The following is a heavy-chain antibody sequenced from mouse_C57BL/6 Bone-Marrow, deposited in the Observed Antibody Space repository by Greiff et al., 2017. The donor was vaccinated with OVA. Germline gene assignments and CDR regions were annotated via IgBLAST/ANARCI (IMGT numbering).Heavy chain of an antibody. J-gene: IGHJ4*01. V-gene: IGHV7-3*02. D-gene: IGHD4-1*01. CDR3: ARKLGGYAMDY. Sequence: EVMLVESGGGLVQPGGSLRLSCATSGFTFTDYYMSWVRQPPGKALEWLGFIRNKANGYTTEYSASVKGRFTISRDNSQSILYLQMNTLRAEDSATYYCARKLGGYAMDYWGQGTSVTVSS. CDR2: IRNKANGYTT. CDR1: GFTFTDYY.